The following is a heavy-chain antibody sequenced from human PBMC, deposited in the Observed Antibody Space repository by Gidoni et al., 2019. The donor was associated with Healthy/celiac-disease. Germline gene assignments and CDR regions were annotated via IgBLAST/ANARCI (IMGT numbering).Heavy chain of an antibody. CDR2: IIPIFGTA. D-gene: IGHD2-8*01. CDR3: ATLYCTNGVCLHDAFDI. CDR1: GAPFTSYA. J-gene: IGHJ3*02. V-gene: IGHV1-69*01. Sequence: QVQLVQSGAEVKKPGSSVKVSCKASGAPFTSYAISWVRQAPGQGLEWMGGIIPIFGTANYAQKFQGRVTITADESTSTAYMELSSLRSEDTAVYYCATLYCTNGVCLHDAFDIWGQGTMVTVSS.